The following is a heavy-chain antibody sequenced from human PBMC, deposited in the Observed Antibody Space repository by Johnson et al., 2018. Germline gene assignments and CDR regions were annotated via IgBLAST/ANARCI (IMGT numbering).Heavy chain of an antibody. D-gene: IGHD3-22*01. Sequence: QVQLVQSGAEVKKPGSSVKVSCKASGGTFSSYAISWVRQAPGQGLEWMGGIIPIFGTANYAQKFQGRVTITADESTSTAYMELSSLRSEDTAVFYCASHFYDSSGQSYAFDIWGQGTVVTVSS. V-gene: IGHV1-69*01. CDR3: ASHFYDSSGQSYAFDI. J-gene: IGHJ3*02. CDR2: IIPIFGTA. CDR1: GGTFSSYA.